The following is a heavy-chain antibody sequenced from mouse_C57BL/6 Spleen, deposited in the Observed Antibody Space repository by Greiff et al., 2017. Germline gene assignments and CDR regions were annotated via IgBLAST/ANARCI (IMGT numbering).Heavy chain of an antibody. Sequence: VQLQQSGPELVKPGASVKISCKASGYAFSSSWMNWVKQRPGKGLEWIGRIYPGDGDTNYNGKFKGKATLTADKSSSTAYMQLSSLTSEDSAVYFCVGGYYGSSQVAYWGQGTLGNGSA. J-gene: IGHJ3*01. V-gene: IGHV1-82*01. CDR2: IYPGDGDT. CDR3: VGGYYGSSQVAY. CDR1: GYAFSSSW. D-gene: IGHD1-1*01.